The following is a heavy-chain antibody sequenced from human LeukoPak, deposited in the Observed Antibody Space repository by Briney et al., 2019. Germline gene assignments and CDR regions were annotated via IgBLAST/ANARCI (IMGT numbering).Heavy chain of an antibody. Sequence: PGGSLRLSCAASGFTFSIYAMSCVRQAPGKGLEWVSVISGSVGSTYYADSVKGRFNISRDTSKNTLYMQMNSLRAEDTAVYYCAKGSITGTYFDLWGQGTLVTVSS. CDR1: GFTFSIYA. CDR2: ISGSVGST. V-gene: IGHV3-23*01. D-gene: IGHD1-20*01. J-gene: IGHJ4*02. CDR3: AKGSITGTYFDL.